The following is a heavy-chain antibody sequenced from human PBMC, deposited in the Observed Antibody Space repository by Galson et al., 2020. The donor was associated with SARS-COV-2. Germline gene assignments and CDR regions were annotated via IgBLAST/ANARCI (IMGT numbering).Heavy chain of an antibody. CDR3: ASLVVPYYYYGMDV. CDR2: IKQDGSEK. V-gene: IGHV3-7*02. Sequence: GGSLRLSCAASGFTFSSYWMSWVRQAPGKGLEWVANIKQDGSEKYYVDSVKGRFTISRDNAKNSLYLQMNSLRAEDTAVYYCASLVVPYYYYGMDVWGQGTTVTVSS. J-gene: IGHJ6*02. CDR1: GFTFSSYW. D-gene: IGHD2-15*01.